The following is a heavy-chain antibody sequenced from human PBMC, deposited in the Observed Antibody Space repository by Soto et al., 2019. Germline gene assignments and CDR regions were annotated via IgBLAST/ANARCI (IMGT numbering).Heavy chain of an antibody. Sequence: QVQLVQSGAEVKKPGSSVKVSCKASGGTFSSYAISWVRQAPGQGLEWMGGIIPIFGTANYAQKFQGRVTITADESTSTAYMELSSLRSEDTAVYHCAREGAAAGLGYYYYGMDVWGQGTTVTVSS. D-gene: IGHD6-13*01. CDR2: IIPIFGTA. CDR3: AREGAAAGLGYYYYGMDV. V-gene: IGHV1-69*01. J-gene: IGHJ6*02. CDR1: GGTFSSYA.